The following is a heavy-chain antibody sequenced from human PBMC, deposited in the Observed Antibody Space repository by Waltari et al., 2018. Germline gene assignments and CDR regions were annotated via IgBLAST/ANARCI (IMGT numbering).Heavy chain of an antibody. J-gene: IGHJ6*02. CDR2: INPNSGGT. CDR3: ARDYYYGMDV. V-gene: IGHV1-2*06. Sequence: QLQLVPPGAAVKQPGAAMMVCSDACGYLFSGYYMHWVRQAPGQGRGWMGLINPNSGGTNYAQKCQGRVTMTGETSISTAYMELSRLRSDDTAVYYCARDYYYGMDVWGQGTTVTVSS. CDR1: GYLFSGYY.